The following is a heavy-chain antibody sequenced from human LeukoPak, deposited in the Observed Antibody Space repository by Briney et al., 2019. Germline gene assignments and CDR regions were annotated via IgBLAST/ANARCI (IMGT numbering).Heavy chain of an antibody. CDR2: ISSSSSYI. CDR1: GFTFSSYS. CDR3: ARGTTHWSSIAAAYFDY. J-gene: IGHJ4*02. D-gene: IGHD6-13*01. V-gene: IGHV3-21*01. Sequence: PGGSLRLSCAASGFTFSSYSMNWVRQAPGKGLEWVSSISSSSSYIYYADSVKGRFTISRDNAKNSLYLQMNSLRAEDTAVYYCARGTTHWSSIAAAYFDYWGQGTLVTVSS.